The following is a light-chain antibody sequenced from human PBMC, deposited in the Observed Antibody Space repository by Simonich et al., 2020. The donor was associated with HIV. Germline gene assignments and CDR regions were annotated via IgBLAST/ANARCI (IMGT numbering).Light chain of an antibody. J-gene: IGKJ5*01. Sequence: DIQLTQSPSFLSASVGDRVTITCRASQGISSYLAWYQQKPGKAPKLLFYAASTLQSGVPSRFSGSGSGTEFTLTISSLQPDDFATYYCQQFNSFPLTFGQGTRLDIK. CDR2: AAS. CDR1: QGISSY. CDR3: QQFNSFPLT. V-gene: IGKV1-9*01.